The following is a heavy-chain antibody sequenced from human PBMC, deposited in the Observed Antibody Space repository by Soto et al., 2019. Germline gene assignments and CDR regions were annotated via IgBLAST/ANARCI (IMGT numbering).Heavy chain of an antibody. Sequence: QLVQSGAEVKKPGASVKVSCKTSGPTFIAYYIHWVRQAPGQGLEWMGWIDPKSGGTTYEQKFLGRVTMTRDASINTGYMELNKLTSDDTAVYYCARVSVDVPEWGQGTLLTVSS. V-gene: IGHV1-2*02. CDR1: GPTFIAYY. J-gene: IGHJ4*02. CDR2: IDPKSGGT. D-gene: IGHD5-12*01. CDR3: ARVSVDVPE.